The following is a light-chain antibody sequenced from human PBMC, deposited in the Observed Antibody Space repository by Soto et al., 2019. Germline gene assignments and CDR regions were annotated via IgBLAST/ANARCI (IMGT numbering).Light chain of an antibody. CDR2: DAS. V-gene: IGKV3-11*01. CDR3: QQRSNWPLT. CDR1: QSVATY. J-gene: IGKJ4*01. Sequence: IVLTQSPATLSLSPGERATLSCRASQSVATYLGWYQQKPGQAPRLLIYDASNRATGIPARFSGSGSGTDFTLTISSLEPDDFAVYYCQQRSNWPLTFRGGTKVEIK.